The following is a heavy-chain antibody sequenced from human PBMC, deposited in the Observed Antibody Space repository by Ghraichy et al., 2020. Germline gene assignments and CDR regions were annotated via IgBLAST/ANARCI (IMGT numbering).Heavy chain of an antibody. Sequence: ASVKVSCKVAGDTVCAYVTHWELQAPGQGLERMGLIIPNSGGTYYAQKFQGRVTMTSDTSISTAYMELSRLRSDDTAVYYCARDRSGTYESWGQGTLVTVSS. V-gene: IGHV1-2*02. J-gene: IGHJ5*02. CDR3: ARDRSGTYES. CDR2: IIPNSGGT. CDR1: GDTVCAYV. D-gene: IGHD1-26*01.